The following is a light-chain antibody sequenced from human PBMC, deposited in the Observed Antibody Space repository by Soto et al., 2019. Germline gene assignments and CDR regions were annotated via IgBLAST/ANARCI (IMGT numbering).Light chain of an antibody. Sequence: DIQMTQPPSSLSASLGARVTITCRAGQRISTYLNWYQQKPGKAPKLLIYAASSLQSGVPSRFSGSGSGTDFTLTISSLQPDDFATYYCQQYNSYSWTFGQGTKVEI. V-gene: IGKV1-39*01. CDR1: QRISTY. CDR3: QQYNSYSWT. CDR2: AAS. J-gene: IGKJ1*01.